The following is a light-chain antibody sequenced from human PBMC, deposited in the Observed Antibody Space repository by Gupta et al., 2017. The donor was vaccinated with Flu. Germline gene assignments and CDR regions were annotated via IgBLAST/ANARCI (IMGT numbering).Light chain of an antibody. Sequence: QSVLTQPPSASGSPGQSVAISCTGTSSDIGRYNYVSWYQQYPGKAPKLIIYEVTKRPSGVPDRFSGSKSGNTASLTVSGLRGEDEADYYCCSYGYSRVFGTGTKVTVL. V-gene: IGLV2-8*01. CDR3: CSYGYSRV. CDR1: SSDIGRYNY. J-gene: IGLJ1*01. CDR2: EVT.